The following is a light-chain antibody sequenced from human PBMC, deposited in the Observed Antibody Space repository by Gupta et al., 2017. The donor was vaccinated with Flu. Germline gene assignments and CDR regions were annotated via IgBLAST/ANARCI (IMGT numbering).Light chain of an antibody. Sequence: QSALTQPASVSGSPGQSITISCTGTSSDVGGYKYVSWYQQHPGKAPKLMIFEVSNRPSGVSNRFSGSKSGNTASLTIAGLQAEDEADYYCSSYTKTNTLVVFGGGTKLAGL. J-gene: IGLJ2*01. CDR3: SSYTKTNTLVV. V-gene: IGLV2-14*01. CDR1: SSDVGGYKY. CDR2: EVS.